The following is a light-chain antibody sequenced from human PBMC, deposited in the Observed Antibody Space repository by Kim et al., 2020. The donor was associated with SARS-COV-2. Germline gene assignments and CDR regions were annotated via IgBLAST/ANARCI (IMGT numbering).Light chain of an antibody. CDR2: QNT. CDR1: GLGNKY. J-gene: IGLJ1*01. V-gene: IGLV3-1*01. Sequence: SYELTQPPSVSVSPGQTASITCSGDGLGNKYASWYRQKPGQSPVLVIYQNTKRPSGIPERFSGSNSGNTATLTISETQAMDEADYYCQAWDSSTVFGTGTKVTVL. CDR3: QAWDSSTV.